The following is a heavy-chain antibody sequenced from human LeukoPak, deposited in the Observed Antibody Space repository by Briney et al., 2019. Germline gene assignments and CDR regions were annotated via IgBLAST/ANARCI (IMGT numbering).Heavy chain of an antibody. D-gene: IGHD6-19*01. CDR2: ISGSGGST. CDR3: ARTPYSSGWYGPGGY. V-gene: IGHV3-23*01. J-gene: IGHJ4*02. Sequence: GGSPRLSCAASGFTFSSYAMSWVRQAPGKGLEWVSAISGSGGSTYYADSVKGRFTISRDNSKNTLYLQMNSLRAEDTAVYYCARTPYSSGWYGPGGYWGQGTLVTVSS. CDR1: GFTFSSYA.